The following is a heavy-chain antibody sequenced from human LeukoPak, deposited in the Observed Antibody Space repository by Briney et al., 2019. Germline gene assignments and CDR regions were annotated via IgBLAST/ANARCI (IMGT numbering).Heavy chain of an antibody. D-gene: IGHD3-10*01. CDR1: GGSISSYY. Sequence: SETLSLTCTVSGGSISSYYWSWIRQPPGKGLEWNGYIYYSGSTNYNPSLKSRVTISVDSSKNQFSLKLSSVTAADTAVYYCAKLTMVRGVLYGMDVWGQGTTVTVSS. CDR2: IYYSGST. J-gene: IGHJ6*02. V-gene: IGHV4-59*08. CDR3: AKLTMVRGVLYGMDV.